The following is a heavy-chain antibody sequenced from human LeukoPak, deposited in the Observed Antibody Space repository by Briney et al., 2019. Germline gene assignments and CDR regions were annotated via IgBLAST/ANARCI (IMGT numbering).Heavy chain of an antibody. CDR3: ARHAIAAAGYFDY. V-gene: IGHV5-51*01. CDR1: GYSFTSYW. Sequence: GESLKLSCKGSGYSFTSYWIGWVRQMPGKGLEWMGIIYPGDSDTRYSPSFQGQVTIPADKSIRTAYLQWSSLKASDTAMYYCARHAIAAAGYFDYWGQGTLVTVSS. CDR2: IYPGDSDT. D-gene: IGHD6-13*01. J-gene: IGHJ4*02.